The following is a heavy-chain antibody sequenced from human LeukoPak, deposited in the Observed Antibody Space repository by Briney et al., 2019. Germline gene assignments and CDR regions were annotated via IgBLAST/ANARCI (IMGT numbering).Heavy chain of an antibody. CDR1: GFTISSYE. V-gene: IGHV3-48*03. CDR3: VRDQSDGYKWQMFDQ. J-gene: IGHJ4*02. CDR2: ISSSGDTV. D-gene: IGHD5-24*01. Sequence: GGSLRLSCAASGFTISSYEMNWVRQAPGKGLEWVSYISSSGDTVHYADSMKGRFTISRDNAKNAVHLQMHSLRADDTSIYYCVRDQSDGYKWQMFDQWGQGTLVTVSS.